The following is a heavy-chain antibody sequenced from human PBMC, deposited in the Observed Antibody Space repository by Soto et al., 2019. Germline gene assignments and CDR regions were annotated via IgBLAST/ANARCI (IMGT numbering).Heavy chain of an antibody. CDR3: ARVRSEVRFLEWLWSYFDY. CDR1: GGTFSSYA. V-gene: IGHV1-69*01. D-gene: IGHD3-3*01. CDR2: IIPIFGTA. J-gene: IGHJ4*02. Sequence: QVQLVQSGAEVKKPGSSVKVSCKASGGTFSSYAISWVRQAPGQGLEWMGGIIPIFGTANYAQKFQGRVTITADESTRTADMELSSLRSEDTAVYYCARVRSEVRFLEWLWSYFDYCGQGPLVTVSS.